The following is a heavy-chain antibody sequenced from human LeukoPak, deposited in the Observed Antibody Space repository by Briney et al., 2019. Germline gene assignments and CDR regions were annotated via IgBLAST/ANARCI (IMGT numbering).Heavy chain of an antibody. CDR1: GYTFTSYY. J-gene: IGHJ5*02. Sequence: ASVKVSCKASGYTFTSYYMHWVRQAPGQGLEWMGIINPSGGSTSYAQKFQGRVRITADESTSTIYMEMSSLRYEDTAVYYCARDQLGQGFDPWGQGTLVTVSS. CDR3: ARDQLGQGFDP. V-gene: IGHV1-46*01. CDR2: INPSGGST. D-gene: IGHD1-1*01.